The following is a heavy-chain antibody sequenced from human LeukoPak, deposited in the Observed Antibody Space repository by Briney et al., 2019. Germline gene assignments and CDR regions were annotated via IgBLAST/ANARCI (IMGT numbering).Heavy chain of an antibody. D-gene: IGHD2-2*01. CDR3: AIDCSSTSCCN. Sequence: GGSLRLSCAASGFTFSSYAMHWVRQAPGKGLEWVAVISYDGSNKYYADSVKGRFTISRDNSKNTLYLQMNSLRAEDTAVYYCAIDCSSTSCCNWGQGTLVTVSS. V-gene: IGHV3-30-3*01. CDR2: ISYDGSNK. CDR1: GFTFSSYA. J-gene: IGHJ4*02.